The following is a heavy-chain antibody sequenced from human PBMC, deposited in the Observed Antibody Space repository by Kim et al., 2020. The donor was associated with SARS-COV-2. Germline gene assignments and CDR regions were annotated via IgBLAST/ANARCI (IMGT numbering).Heavy chain of an antibody. Sequence: GGSLRLSCAASGFTFSGYEMNWVRQAPGKGLEWVSYISSSGSTIYYADSVKGRFTISRDNAKNSLFLQMNSLRAEDTAVYCCARARARIAIFGVVPPGFDYWGQETLVTVSS. CDR3: ARARARIAIFGVVPPGFDY. CDR2: ISSSGSTI. D-gene: IGHD3-3*01. CDR1: GFTFSGYE. J-gene: IGHJ4*02. V-gene: IGHV3-48*03.